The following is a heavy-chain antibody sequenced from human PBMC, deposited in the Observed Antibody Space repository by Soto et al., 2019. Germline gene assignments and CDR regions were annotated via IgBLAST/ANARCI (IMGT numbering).Heavy chain of an antibody. CDR2: IYSGGST. D-gene: IGHD3-3*01. CDR3: ARSQQHYDFWSGYEFDY. J-gene: IGHJ4*02. CDR1: GFTVSSNY. Sequence: SLRLSCAASGFTVSSNYMSWVRQAPGKGLEWVSVIYSGGSTYYADSVKGRFTISRDNSKNTLYLQMNSLRAEDTAVYYCARSQQHYDFWSGYEFDYWGQGTLVTVSS. V-gene: IGHV3-53*01.